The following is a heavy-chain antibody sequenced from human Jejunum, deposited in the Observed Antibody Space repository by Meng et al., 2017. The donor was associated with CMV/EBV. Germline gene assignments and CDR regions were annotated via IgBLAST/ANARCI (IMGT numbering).Heavy chain of an antibody. CDR1: TFSSYA. J-gene: IGHJ5*02. D-gene: IGHD3-3*01. Sequence: TFSSYAISWVRQDPGQGLEWMGGIIPILGIANYAQKFQGRVTITADKSTSTAHMELSSLRSEDTAVYYCARSLLRFLEWSGADWFDPWGQGTLVTVSS. CDR3: ARSLLRFLEWSGADWFDP. CDR2: IIPILGIA. V-gene: IGHV1-69*10.